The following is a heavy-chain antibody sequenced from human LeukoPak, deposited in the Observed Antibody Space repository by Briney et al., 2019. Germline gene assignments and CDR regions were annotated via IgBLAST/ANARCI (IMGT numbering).Heavy chain of an antibody. D-gene: IGHD3-10*01. CDR1: GGSVSSYY. J-gene: IGHJ5*02. CDR2: IYYSGST. CDR3: ARHQLWFGESAFDP. Sequence: SETLSLTCTVSGGSVSSYYWSWIRQPPGKGLEWIGYIYYSGSTNYNPSLKSRVTTSVDTSKNQFSLKLSSVTAADTAVYYCARHQLWFGESAFDPWGQGTLVTVSS. V-gene: IGHV4-59*08.